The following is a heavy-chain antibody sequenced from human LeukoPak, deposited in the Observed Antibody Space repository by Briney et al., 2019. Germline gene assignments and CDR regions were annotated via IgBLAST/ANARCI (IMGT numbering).Heavy chain of an antibody. V-gene: IGHV4-61*05. J-gene: IGHJ4*02. CDR3: ARSSGAYRSFDY. CDR2: IYYSGTT. CDR1: GGSISSSTYY. Sequence: SETLSLTCTVSGGSISSSTYYWGWIRQPPGKGLEWIGYIYYSGTTDYNPSLKSRVTISVDTSNNQFSLKVSSVTAADTAVYYCARSSGAYRSFDYWGQGTLVPVSS. D-gene: IGHD1-26*01.